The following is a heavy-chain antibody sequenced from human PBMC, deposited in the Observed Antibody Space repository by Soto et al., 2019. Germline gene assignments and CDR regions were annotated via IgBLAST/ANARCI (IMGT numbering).Heavy chain of an antibody. Sequence: QVQLQESGPGLVKPSETLSLTCTVSGASIKNDNYYWGRIRQSPGKGLEWIASIYYSWATYYNPSLRSLVSKSIDKSKNQISVNLRSVTAADTAIYYCTRLDLGGSRGPWAHFDYWGQGILVTVSS. V-gene: IGHV4-39*01. CDR1: GASIKNDNYY. J-gene: IGHJ4*02. D-gene: IGHD1-26*01. CDR3: TRLDLGGSRGPWAHFDY. CDR2: IYYSWAT.